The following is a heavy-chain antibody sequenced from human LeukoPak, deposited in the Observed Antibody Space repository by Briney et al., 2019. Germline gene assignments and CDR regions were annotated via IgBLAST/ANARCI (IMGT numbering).Heavy chain of an antibody. CDR1: GGSISSYY. CDR3: ARQIRFSSGYYYGGIDY. J-gene: IGHJ4*02. CDR2: IYYSGST. Sequence: SETLSLTCTVYGGSISSYYWSWIRQPPGKGLEWIGYIYYSGSTNYNPSLKSRVTISVDTSKNQFSLKLSSVTAADTAVYYCARQIRFSSGYYYGGIDYWGQGTLVTVSS. V-gene: IGHV4-59*08. D-gene: IGHD3-22*01.